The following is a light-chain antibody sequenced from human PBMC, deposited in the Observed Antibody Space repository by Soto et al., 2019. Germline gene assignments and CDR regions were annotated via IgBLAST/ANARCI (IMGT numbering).Light chain of an antibody. J-gene: IGLJ2*01. V-gene: IGLV2-8*01. CDR2: EVS. CDR1: SSDVGGYNS. CDR3: SSYAGSNRV. Sequence: QSALTQPPSASESPGQSVTISCTGTSSDVGGYNSVSWYQQHPGKAPKLMIYEVSKRPSGVPDRFSGSKSGNTASLTVSGLQAEDEADYYCSSYAGSNRVFGGGTKLTVL.